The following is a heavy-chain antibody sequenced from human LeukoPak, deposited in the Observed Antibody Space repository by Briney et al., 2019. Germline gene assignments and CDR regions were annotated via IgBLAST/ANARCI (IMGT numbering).Heavy chain of an antibody. CDR2: ITWNGATT. V-gene: IGHV3-20*04. J-gene: IGHJ2*01. Sequence: PGGSLRLSCAASGFTFADYGMSWVRQAPGKGLEWVSGITWNGATTGFADSVKGRFTISRDIAKNSLYLGMSSLRAADTAFYYCARECADYSSYFDLWGRGTLVTVSS. D-gene: IGHD2-15*01. CDR3: ARECADYSSYFDL. CDR1: GFTFADYG.